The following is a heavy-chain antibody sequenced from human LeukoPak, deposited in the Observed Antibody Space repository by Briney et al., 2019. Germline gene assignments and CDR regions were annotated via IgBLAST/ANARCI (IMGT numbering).Heavy chain of an antibody. J-gene: IGHJ4*02. CDR1: GYTFTSYD. CDR3: ARGPINYGSGSYYY. Sequence: ASVKVSCKASGYTFTSYDINWVRQATGQGLEWMGWMNPNSGNTGYAQKFQGRVTMTRNTSISTAYMELSSLRSEDTAMYYCARGPINYGSGSYYYWGQGTLVTVSS. V-gene: IGHV1-8*01. CDR2: MNPNSGNT. D-gene: IGHD3-10*01.